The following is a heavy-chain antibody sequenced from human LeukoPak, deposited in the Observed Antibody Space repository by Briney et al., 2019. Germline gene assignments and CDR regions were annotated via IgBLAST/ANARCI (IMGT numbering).Heavy chain of an antibody. D-gene: IGHD3-3*01. CDR1: GFTFSSYS. V-gene: IGHV3-21*01. CDR2: ISSSSSYI. CDR3: AREGPLMGYYDFWSDSPLPFGY. J-gene: IGHJ4*02. Sequence: GGSLRLSCAASGFTFSSYSMNWVRQAPGKGLEWVSSISSSSSYIYYADSVKGRFTISRDNAKNSLYLQMNSLRAEDTAVYYCAREGPLMGYYDFWSDSPLPFGYWGQGTLVTVSS.